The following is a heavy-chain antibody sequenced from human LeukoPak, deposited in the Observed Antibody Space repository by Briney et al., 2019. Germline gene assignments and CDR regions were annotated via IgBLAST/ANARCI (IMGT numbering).Heavy chain of an antibody. J-gene: IGHJ5*02. V-gene: IGHV1-2*02. CDR1: GYTFTGYY. CDR2: INPNSGGT. CDR3: ARDSLRVNYYGSGSYYNP. D-gene: IGHD3-10*01. Sequence: ASVKVSCKASGYTFTGYYMHWVRQAPGQGLEWMGWINPNSGGTNYAQKFQGRVTMTRDTSISTAYMELSRLRSDDTAAYCCARDSLRVNYYGSGSYYNPWGQGTLVTVSS.